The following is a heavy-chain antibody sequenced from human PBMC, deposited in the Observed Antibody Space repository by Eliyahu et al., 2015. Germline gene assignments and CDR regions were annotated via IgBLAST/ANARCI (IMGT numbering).Heavy chain of an antibody. J-gene: IGHJ4*02. D-gene: IGHD3-9*01. CDR1: NXNY. CDR2: LYVGDRT. V-gene: IGHV3-66*02. Sequence: VKSGGXLVHPGGSLRLXXPVFNXNYKXWVRQXPGKGLEWVAVLYVGDRTSYAESVQGRFTISRDESKNTVTLQMNSLRPDDTAVYYCATLRSTLYFDSWGQGTLVTVSS. CDR3: ATLRSTLYFDS.